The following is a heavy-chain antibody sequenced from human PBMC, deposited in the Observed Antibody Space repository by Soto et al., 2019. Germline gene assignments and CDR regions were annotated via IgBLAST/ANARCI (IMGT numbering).Heavy chain of an antibody. V-gene: IGHV4-61*01. Sequence: RSLTCTVSGGSVSSGSYYWSWIRQPPGKGLEWIGYIYYSGSTDYNPSLKSRVTISVDTSKNQFSLKLSSVTAADTAVYYCASTRRGSGWYYYYYGMDVWGQGTTVTVSS. CDR3: ASTRRGSGWYYYYYGMDV. J-gene: IGHJ6*02. CDR2: IYYSGST. D-gene: IGHD6-19*01. CDR1: GGSVSSGSYY.